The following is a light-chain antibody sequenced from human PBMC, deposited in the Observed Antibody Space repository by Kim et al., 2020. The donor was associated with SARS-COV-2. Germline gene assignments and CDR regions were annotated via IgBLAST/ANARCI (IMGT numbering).Light chain of an antibody. CDR1: TGAGTSGHY. CDR2: ETM. J-gene: IGLJ2*01. Sequence: PGGTVTQTCGASTGAGTSGHYRYGYQQKSGQAPRTLIYETMNKHAWTPGRFSGSLLGGKAALTSSGAQPEDEAEYYCFHCYSGVVVFGGGTQLTVL. CDR3: FHCYSGVVV. V-gene: IGLV7-46*01.